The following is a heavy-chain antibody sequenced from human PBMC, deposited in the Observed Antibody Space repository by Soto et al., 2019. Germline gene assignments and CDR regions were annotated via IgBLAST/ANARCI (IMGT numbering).Heavy chain of an antibody. CDR1: GFTFSSYS. Sequence: EVQLVESGGGLVQPGGSLRLSCAASGFTFSSYSMNWVRQAPGKGLEWVSYINKNSRSISYADSVKGRFTTSRDNAKNSLYLQVNSLRDEDTAVYYCARERPYNDAAFDIWGQGTMVTVSS. CDR3: ARERPYNDAAFDI. V-gene: IGHV3-48*02. CDR2: INKNSRSI. J-gene: IGHJ3*02. D-gene: IGHD3-22*01.